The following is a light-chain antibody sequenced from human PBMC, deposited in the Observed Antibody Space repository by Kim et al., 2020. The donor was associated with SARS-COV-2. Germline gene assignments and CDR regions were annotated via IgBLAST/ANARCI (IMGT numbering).Light chain of an antibody. Sequence: EIVLTQSPGTLSLSPGERATLSCRASQSVSNNFLAWYQQRPGQSPSLLIHGASSRATGIPDRFSGSGSGTDFTLTISRLEPEDFAVYYCQQYVSFPLTFGGGTKVDIK. J-gene: IGKJ4*01. CDR1: QSVSNNF. V-gene: IGKV3-20*01. CDR2: GAS. CDR3: QQYVSFPLT.